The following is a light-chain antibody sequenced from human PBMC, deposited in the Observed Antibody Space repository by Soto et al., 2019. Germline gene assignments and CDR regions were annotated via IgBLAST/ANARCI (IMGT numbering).Light chain of an antibody. CDR2: DVS. Sequence: QSALTQPRSVSGSPGQSVTISCTGTSSDVGGYNYVSWYQQHQGKAPKLMIYDVSKRPSGVPDRFSGYKSGNTASLTISGLQAEDEADYYCCSYAGSYTYVFGTGTKLTVL. J-gene: IGLJ1*01. V-gene: IGLV2-11*01. CDR1: SSDVGGYNY. CDR3: CSYAGSYTYV.